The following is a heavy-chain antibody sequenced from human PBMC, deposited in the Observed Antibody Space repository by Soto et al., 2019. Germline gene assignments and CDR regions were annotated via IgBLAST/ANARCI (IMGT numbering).Heavy chain of an antibody. D-gene: IGHD4-17*01. CDR1: GYTFTSYG. V-gene: IGHV1-18*01. CDR3: ARDKKGAWHDYGDYSLLGWFDP. CDR2: ISAYNGNT. Sequence: QVQLVQSGAEVKKPGASVKVSCKASGYTFTSYGISWVRQAPGQGLEWMGWISAYNGNTNYAQKLQGRVTMTTDTSTSPAYMELRSLRADDTAVYYCARDKKGAWHDYGDYSLLGWFDPWGQGTLVTVSS. J-gene: IGHJ5*02.